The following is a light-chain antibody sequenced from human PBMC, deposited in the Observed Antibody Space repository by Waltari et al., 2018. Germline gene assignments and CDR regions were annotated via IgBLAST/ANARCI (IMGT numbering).Light chain of an antibody. CDR3: SSYTSSGTFVI. J-gene: IGLJ2*01. CDR1: SSDVGGYNY. Sequence: QSALTQPASVSGSPGQSITISCTGTSSDVGGYNYVSWYQFYPDKAPKLIIYEVSKRRSGFSNRFSGSKSGNTGFRTISGLQAEDEADYYCSSYTSSGTFVIFGGGTKLTVL. CDR2: EVS. V-gene: IGLV2-14*01.